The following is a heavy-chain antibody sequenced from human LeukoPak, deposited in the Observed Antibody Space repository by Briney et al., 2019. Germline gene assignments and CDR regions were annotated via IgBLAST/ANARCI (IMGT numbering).Heavy chain of an antibody. D-gene: IGHD2-2*01. CDR3: ARDRHCSGTTCYDF. Sequence: GASVKVSCKASGYTFVSFGINWVRQAPGQGLEWMGWISAYSGKTNYAQKVQDRVTMTTDTSTSTAYLEVRGLRSDDTAVYYCARDRHCSGTTCYDFWGQGTLVTVSS. J-gene: IGHJ4*02. CDR1: GYTFVSFG. CDR2: ISAYSGKT. V-gene: IGHV1-18*01.